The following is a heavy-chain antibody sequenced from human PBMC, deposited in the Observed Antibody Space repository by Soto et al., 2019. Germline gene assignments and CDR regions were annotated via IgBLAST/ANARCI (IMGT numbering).Heavy chain of an antibody. CDR2: IDPSDSYT. Sequence: PVESLKISCNGSGYSFTSYWISWVRQMPGKGLEWMGRIDPSDSYTNYSPSFQGHVTISADKSISTAYLQWSSLKASDTAMYYCARHLGSSGYAWGQGTLVTVSS. D-gene: IGHD3-22*01. CDR1: GYSFTSYW. J-gene: IGHJ5*02. CDR3: ARHLGSSGYA. V-gene: IGHV5-10-1*01.